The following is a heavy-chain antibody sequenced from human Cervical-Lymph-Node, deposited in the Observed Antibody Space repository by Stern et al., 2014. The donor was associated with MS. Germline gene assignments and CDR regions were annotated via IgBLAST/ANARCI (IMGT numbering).Heavy chain of an antibody. CDR3: VSDDSGWRN. CDR1: GILFSGGR. D-gene: IGHD3-10*01. V-gene: IGHV3-73*01. CDR2: IRSKSNANTT. Sequence: EVHLVESGGGLVQPGGSLKLSCAASGILFSGGRMPLGRRSFGEGVEGIGRIRSKSNANTTTYAASVRGRFTISRDDSKNSAYLQMNSLKTEDTAVYYCVSDDSGWRNWGQGTLVTVSS. J-gene: IGHJ4*02.